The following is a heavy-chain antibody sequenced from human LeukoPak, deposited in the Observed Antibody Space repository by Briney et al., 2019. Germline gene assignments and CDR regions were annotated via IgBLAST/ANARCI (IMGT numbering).Heavy chain of an antibody. CDR1: GFTFSSYS. V-gene: IGHV3-21*01. J-gene: IGHJ4*02. D-gene: IGHD3-10*01. CDR2: ISSSSSYI. CDR3: ARVFYFGSGSFTFFDY. Sequence: GGSLRLSCAASGFTFSSYSMNWVRQAPGKGLEWVSSISSSSSYIYYADSVKGRFTISRDNAKNSLYLQMNSLRAEDTALYYCARVFYFGSGSFTFFDYWGQGTLVTVSS.